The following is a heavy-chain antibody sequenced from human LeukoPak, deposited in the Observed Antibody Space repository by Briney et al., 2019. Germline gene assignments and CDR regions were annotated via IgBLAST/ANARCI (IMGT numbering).Heavy chain of an antibody. Sequence: SETLSLTCSVSGGSVSNYYWSWIRQPPGKGLEWIGYVYYTGSTNYNPSLKSRVTMFEDKSKNQFSLRLYSVTVADTAVYYCARERGGQSSGYLHGGPFDYWGQGTLVTVSS. D-gene: IGHD3-22*01. CDR3: ARERGGQSSGYLHGGPFDY. CDR1: GGSVSNYY. CDR2: VYYTGST. V-gene: IGHV4-4*08. J-gene: IGHJ4*02.